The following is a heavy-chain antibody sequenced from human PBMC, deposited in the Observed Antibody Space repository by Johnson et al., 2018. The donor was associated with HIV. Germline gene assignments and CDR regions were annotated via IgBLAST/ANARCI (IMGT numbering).Heavy chain of an antibody. CDR1: GFTFDHYV. CDR2: MGWNDGTT. CDR3: TRSPVRYDSRGFYYDDAFDI. Sequence: VQLVESGGGVVRPGGSLRLSCAASGFTFDHYVMTWVHQIPGKGLEWVCGMGWNDGTTGYADSVKGRFTISRDNAKNSLYLQMNSLRAEDTALYYCTRSPVRYDSRGFYYDDAFDIWGQGTMVTVSS. D-gene: IGHD3-22*01. J-gene: IGHJ3*02. V-gene: IGHV3-20*04.